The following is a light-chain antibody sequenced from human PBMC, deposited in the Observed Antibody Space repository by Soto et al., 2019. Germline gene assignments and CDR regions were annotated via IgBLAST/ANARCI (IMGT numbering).Light chain of an antibody. CDR1: QSISSY. V-gene: IGKV1-5*03. Sequence: IQMTQSPSSLSASVEDRVSITCRASQSISSYLNWYQQKPGKAPKLLIYKASTLKSGVPSRFSGSGSGTEFTLTISSLQPDDFATYYCQHYNSYSEAFGQGTKVDIK. J-gene: IGKJ1*01. CDR2: KAS. CDR3: QHYNSYSEA.